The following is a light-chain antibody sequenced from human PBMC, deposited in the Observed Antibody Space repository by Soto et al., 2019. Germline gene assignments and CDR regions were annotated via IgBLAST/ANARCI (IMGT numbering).Light chain of an antibody. V-gene: IGLV4-69*01. CDR2: LNSDGSH. CDR3: QTWGTGIHVV. CDR1: SGHSSYA. J-gene: IGLJ2*01. Sequence: QPVLTQSPSASVSLGASVKLTCTLSSGHSSYAIAWHQQQPEKGPRYLMKLNSDGSHNKGDGIPDRFSGSSSGAERYLTISNLQSEDEADYYCQTWGTGIHVVFGGGTKLTVL.